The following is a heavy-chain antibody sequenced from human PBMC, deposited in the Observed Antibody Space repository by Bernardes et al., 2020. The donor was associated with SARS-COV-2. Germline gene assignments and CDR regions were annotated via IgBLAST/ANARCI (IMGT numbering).Heavy chain of an antibody. V-gene: IGHV3-53*01. CDR3: AGEMATSSGMDV. CDR1: GFTVSGKY. CDR2: IYGGGTT. Sequence: GGSLRLSCAASGFTVSGKYMSWVRQGPGKGLEWVSIIYGGGTTQYTDSVKGRFTISGDNSKNTLYLQMNSLRAEDTAVYYCAGEMATSSGMDVWGQGTTVTVSS. D-gene: IGHD5-12*01. J-gene: IGHJ6*02.